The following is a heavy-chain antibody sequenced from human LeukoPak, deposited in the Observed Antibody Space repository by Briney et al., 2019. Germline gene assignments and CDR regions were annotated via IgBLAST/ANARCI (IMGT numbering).Heavy chain of an antibody. Sequence: SETLSLTCTVSGGSISSYYWSWIRQPPGKGLEWIGSIYYSGSTYYNPSLKSRVTISVDTSKNQFSLKLSSVTSADTAVYYCARGETDWGQGTLVTVSS. V-gene: IGHV4-59*08. CDR2: IYYSGST. CDR3: ARGETD. J-gene: IGHJ4*02. CDR1: GGSISSYY. D-gene: IGHD3-10*01.